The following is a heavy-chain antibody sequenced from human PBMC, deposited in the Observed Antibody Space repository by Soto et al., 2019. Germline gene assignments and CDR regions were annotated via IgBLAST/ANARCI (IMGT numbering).Heavy chain of an antibody. CDR1: GASTVSHYH. CDR3: ALALGPTTGLDY. CDR2: IFNSGTT. D-gene: IGHD1-26*01. J-gene: IGHJ4*02. V-gene: IGHV4-31*02. Sequence: QVQLQESGPGLVKPSQTLSLTCSVSGASTVSHYHWTWIRQPPGKGLEWMGYIFNSGTTFYNPSLTSRLYTSMDTSGNHFSLELRSVTAADTAVYYCALALGPTTGLDYWGQGTLVTVSS.